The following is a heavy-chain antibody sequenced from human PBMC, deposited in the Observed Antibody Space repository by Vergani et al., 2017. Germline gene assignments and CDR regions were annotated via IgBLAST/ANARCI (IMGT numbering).Heavy chain of an antibody. J-gene: IGHJ4*02. V-gene: IGHV3-73*01. Sequence: EVQLLESGGALVQPGGSLRLSCAASGLTFSDSAIHWVRQASGKGLEWVSRIRSKANNYATAFAASVEGKFTITRDDSKNTEFLQMNSLKTEDTAVYYCLISHAGTDYWGQGTLITVSS. CDR1: GLTFSDSA. CDR3: LISHAGTDY. CDR2: IRSKANNYAT. D-gene: IGHD1-1*01.